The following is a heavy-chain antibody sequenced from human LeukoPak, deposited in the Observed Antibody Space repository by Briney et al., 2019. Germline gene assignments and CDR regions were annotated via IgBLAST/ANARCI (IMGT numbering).Heavy chain of an antibody. CDR3: ARAESSGPELLVLVHFDY. D-gene: IGHD2-8*01. CDR1: GSTFSSYA. J-gene: IGHJ4*02. CDR2: IIPIFGSA. Sequence: ASVKVSCKASGSTFSSYAISWVRQAPGQGLEWMGGIIPIFGSANYAQKFQGRVTITADESTSTAYMELSSLRSEDTAVYYCARAESSGPELLVLVHFDYWGQGTLVTGSS. V-gene: IGHV1-69*01.